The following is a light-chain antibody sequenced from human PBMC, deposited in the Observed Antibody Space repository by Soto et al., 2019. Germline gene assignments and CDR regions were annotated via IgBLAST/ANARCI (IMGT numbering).Light chain of an antibody. CDR1: QSINIF. CDR3: QQSSGGPPFT. CDR2: GAS. J-gene: IGKJ3*01. V-gene: IGKV1-39*01. Sequence: DIQMTQSPSSLSASVGDRVTIACRASQSINIFLNWYQQKPGKAPKLLIYGASSLQSGVPSRFSAAGSGSDFNLSITSLQPEDFGTYYCQQSSGGPPFTFGPGTTVDIK.